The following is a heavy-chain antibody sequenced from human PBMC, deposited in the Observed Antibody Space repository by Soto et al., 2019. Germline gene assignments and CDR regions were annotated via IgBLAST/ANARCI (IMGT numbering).Heavy chain of an antibody. CDR3: ARDPSANYDFWSGYYSYYYYGMDV. V-gene: IGHV3-33*01. J-gene: IGHJ6*02. Sequence: GGSLRLSCAASGFTFSSYGMHWVRQAPGKGLEWVAVIWYDGSNKYYADSVKGRFTISRDNSKNTLYLQMNSLRAEDTAVYYCARDPSANYDFWSGYYSYYYYGMDVWGQGTTVTVS. D-gene: IGHD3-3*01. CDR2: IWYDGSNK. CDR1: GFTFSSYG.